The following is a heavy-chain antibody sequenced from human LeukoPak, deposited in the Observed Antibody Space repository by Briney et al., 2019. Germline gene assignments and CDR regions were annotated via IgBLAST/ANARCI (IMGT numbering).Heavy chain of an antibody. V-gene: IGHV7-4-1*02. CDR1: GYTFTSYA. D-gene: IGHD6-6*01. CDR2: INTNTGNP. J-gene: IGHJ6*02. Sequence: ASVKVSCKASGYTFTSYAMNWVRQAPGQGLEWMGWINTNTGNPTYAQGFTGRFVFSLDTSVSTAYLQISSLKAEDTAVYYCARDLRSSSSSGINYYGMDVWGQGTTVTVSS. CDR3: ARDLRSSSSSGINYYGMDV.